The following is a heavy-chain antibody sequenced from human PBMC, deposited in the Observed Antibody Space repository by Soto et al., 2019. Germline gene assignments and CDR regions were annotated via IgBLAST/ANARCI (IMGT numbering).Heavy chain of an antibody. J-gene: IGHJ4*02. CDR2: ISAYNGNT. Sequence: ASVKVSCKACGYTFTSYGISWVGQAPGQGLEWMGWISAYNGNTNYAQKLQGRVTMTTDTSTSTAYMELRSLRSDDTAVYYCARSVNTVPRPHYYFDYWGQGTLVTVSS. V-gene: IGHV1-18*01. CDR3: ARSVNTVPRPHYYFDY. D-gene: IGHD4-17*01. CDR1: GYTFTSYG.